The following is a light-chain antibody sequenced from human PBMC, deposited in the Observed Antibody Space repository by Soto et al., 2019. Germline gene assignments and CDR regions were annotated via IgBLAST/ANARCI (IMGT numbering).Light chain of an antibody. CDR1: TSDIGGYNF. CDR3: SSFTSTVILL. CDR2: QVS. V-gene: IGLV2-14*01. J-gene: IGLJ2*01. Sequence: QSALTQPASMSGSPGQSITISCTGTTSDIGGYNFVSWYQHHPGKAPQLIIYQVSNRPSGVSNRFSGSKSGNTASLTISGLQAEDEADYYCSSFTSTVILLFGGGTKLTVL.